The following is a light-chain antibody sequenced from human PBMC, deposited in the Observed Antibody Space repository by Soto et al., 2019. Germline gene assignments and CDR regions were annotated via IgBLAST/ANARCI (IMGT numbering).Light chain of an antibody. CDR2: GAS. CDR1: QRVSSN. V-gene: IGKV3-15*01. CDR3: QQYNNGLT. Sequence: EIVMTQSPATLSVSPGERATLSCRASQRVSSNLAWYQQKPGQAPRLLIYGASTRATGIPARFSGSGSGTEFTLTISSLQSEDFAVYYCQQYNNGLTFGGGTKVEIK. J-gene: IGKJ4*01.